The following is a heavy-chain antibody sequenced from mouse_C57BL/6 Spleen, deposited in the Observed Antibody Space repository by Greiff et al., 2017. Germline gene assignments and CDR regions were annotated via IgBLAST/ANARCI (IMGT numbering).Heavy chain of an antibody. J-gene: IGHJ4*01. CDR3: ARVPLYYYAMDY. Sequence: EVKLVESGGGLVKPGGSLKLSCAASGFTFSSYAMSWVRQTPEKRLEWVATISDGGSYTYYPDNVKGRFTISRDNAKNNLYLQMSHLKSEDTAMYYCARVPLYYYAMDYWGQGTSVTVSS. V-gene: IGHV5-4*03. CDR2: ISDGGSYT. CDR1: GFTFSSYA. D-gene: IGHD6-1*01.